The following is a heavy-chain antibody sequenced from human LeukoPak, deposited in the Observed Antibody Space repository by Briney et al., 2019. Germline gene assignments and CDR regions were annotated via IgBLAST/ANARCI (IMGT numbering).Heavy chain of an antibody. CDR3: AKALDGSGSYYKGSS. CDR2: ISGSGDST. Sequence: PGRSLRLSCAASGFTFSTSAMNWVRQAPGKGLEWVSAISGSGDSTYSADSVKGRFTISRDNSKNTLYLQMNSLRAEDTAVYYCAKALDGSGSYYKGSSWGQGTLVTVSS. CDR1: GFTFSTSA. D-gene: IGHD3-10*01. V-gene: IGHV3-23*01. J-gene: IGHJ5*02.